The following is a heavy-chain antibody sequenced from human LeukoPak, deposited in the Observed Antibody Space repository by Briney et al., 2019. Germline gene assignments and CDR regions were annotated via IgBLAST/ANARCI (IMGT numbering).Heavy chain of an antibody. V-gene: IGHV3-7*01. Sequence: GGSLRLSCVASGFTLSNYWMSWVRQAPGKGLEWVANIKEDGSEKYYVGSVKGRFTISRDNAKNSLYLHMDSLTAEDTAIYYCARDWVAGVPFDAFDIWGQGAMVSVSS. CDR3: ARDWVAGVPFDAFDI. J-gene: IGHJ3*02. D-gene: IGHD3-10*01. CDR2: IKEDGSEK. CDR1: GFTLSNYW.